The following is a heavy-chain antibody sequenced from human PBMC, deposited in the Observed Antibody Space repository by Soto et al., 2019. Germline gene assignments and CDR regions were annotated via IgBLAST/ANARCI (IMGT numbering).Heavy chain of an antibody. J-gene: IGHJ6*02. V-gene: IGHV2-5*02. CDR3: ARDITMVRGVYYYYYGMYV. D-gene: IGHD3-10*01. Sequence: QITLKESGPTLVKPTQPLTLTCTFSGFSLSTSGVGVGWIRQPPGKALEWLALIYWDDDKRYSPSLKSRLTITKDTSKNQVVLTMTNMDPVDTATYYCARDITMVRGVYYYYYGMYVWGQGTTVTVSS. CDR2: IYWDDDK. CDR1: GFSLSTSGVG.